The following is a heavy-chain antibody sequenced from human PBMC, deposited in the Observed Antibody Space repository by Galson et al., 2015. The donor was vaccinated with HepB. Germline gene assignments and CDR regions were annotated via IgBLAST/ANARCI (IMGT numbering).Heavy chain of an antibody. CDR1: GYTFTTYG. CDR3: ARARDYGGYPAVRYFDL. CDR2: TSANNDNK. V-gene: IGHV1-18*03. Sequence: SVKVSCKASGYTFTTYGISWVRQAPGQGLEWMGWTSANNDNKKYAQKFQGRVTMTTDASTSTAYMELRSLRSDDMALYYCARARDYGGYPAVRYFDLWGRGTLVTVSS. J-gene: IGHJ2*01. D-gene: IGHD4-23*01.